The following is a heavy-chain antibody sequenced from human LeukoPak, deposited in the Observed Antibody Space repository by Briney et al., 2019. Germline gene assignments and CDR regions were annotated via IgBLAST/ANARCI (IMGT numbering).Heavy chain of an antibody. CDR2: IIPIFGTA. D-gene: IGHD4-17*01. CDR1: GGTFSSYA. V-gene: IGHV1-69*13. Sequence: SVKVSCKASGGTFSSYAISWVRQAPGQGLEWMGGIIPIFGTANYAQKFQGRVTITADESTSTAYMELSSLRSEDTAVYYCARDAYGDYYYYGMDVWGQGTTVTVSS. J-gene: IGHJ6*02. CDR3: ARDAYGDYYYYGMDV.